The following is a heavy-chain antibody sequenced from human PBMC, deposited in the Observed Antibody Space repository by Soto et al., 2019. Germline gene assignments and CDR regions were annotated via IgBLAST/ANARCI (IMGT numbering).Heavy chain of an antibody. CDR1: GGSISSGGYS. Sequence: SETLSLTCAVSGGSISSGGYSWSWIRQPPGKGLEWIGYIYHSGSTYYNPSLKSRVTISVDRSKNQFSLKLSSVTAADTAVYYCARVHRVRGSSAQYYFDYWGQGTLVTVSS. V-gene: IGHV4-30-2*01. J-gene: IGHJ4*02. CDR3: ARVHRVRGSSAQYYFDY. CDR2: IYHSGST. D-gene: IGHD3-10*01.